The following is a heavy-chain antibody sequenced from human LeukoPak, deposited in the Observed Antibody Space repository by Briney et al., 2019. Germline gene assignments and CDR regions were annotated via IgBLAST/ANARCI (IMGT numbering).Heavy chain of an antibody. D-gene: IGHD2-2*02. J-gene: IGHJ6*02. CDR3: ASLPVGYCSSTSCYTDYYYYGMDV. V-gene: IGHV3-21*01. CDR2: ISSSSSYI. CDR1: GFTFSSYG. Sequence: GGSLRLSCAASGFTFSSYGMHWVRQAPGKGLEWVSSISSSSSYIYYADSVKGRFTISRDNAKNSLYLQMNSLRAEDTAVYYCASLPVGYCSSTSCYTDYYYYGMDVWGQGTTVTVSS.